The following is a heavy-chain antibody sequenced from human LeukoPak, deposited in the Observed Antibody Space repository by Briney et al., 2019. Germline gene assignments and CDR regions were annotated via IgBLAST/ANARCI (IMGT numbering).Heavy chain of an antibody. CDR1: GFTFSSYA. J-gene: IGHJ6*02. D-gene: IGHD6-19*01. CDR3: ARDQWLVPPSYYYYGMDV. V-gene: IGHV3-30-3*01. CDR2: ISYDGSNK. Sequence: GGSLRLSCAASGFTFSSYAMHWVRQAPGKGLEWVAVISYDGSNKYYADSVKGRFTISRDNSKNTLYLQMNSLRAGDTAVYYCARDQWLVPPSYYYYGMDVWGQGTTVTVSS.